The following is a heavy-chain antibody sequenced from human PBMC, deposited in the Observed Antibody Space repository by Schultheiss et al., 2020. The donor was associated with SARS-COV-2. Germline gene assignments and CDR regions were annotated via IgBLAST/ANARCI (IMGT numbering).Heavy chain of an antibody. CDR1: GFTFSDYY. CDR3: ARALAGTLHYFDY. D-gene: IGHD6-19*01. J-gene: IGHJ4*02. Sequence: GSLRLSCAASGFTFSDYYMTWIRQATGKGLEWVSYISGGGNNKYYADSVKGRFTISRDNAKNSLYLQMNSLRAEDTAVYYCARALAGTLHYFDYWGQGTLVTVSS. CDR2: ISGGGNNK. V-gene: IGHV3-11*01.